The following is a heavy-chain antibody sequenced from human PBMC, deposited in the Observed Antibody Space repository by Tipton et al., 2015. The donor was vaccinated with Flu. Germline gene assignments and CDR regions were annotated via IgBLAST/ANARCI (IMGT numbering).Heavy chain of an antibody. CDR1: GFTFSSYA. D-gene: IGHD6-19*01. V-gene: IGHV3-23*01. J-gene: IGHJ2*01. Sequence: SLRLSCAASGFTFSSYAMSWVRQAPGKGLEWVSAISGSGGSTYYADSVKGRFTISRDNSKNTLYLQMNSLRAEDTAVYYCAGTVADYWYFDLWGRGTLVTVSS. CDR3: AGTVADYWYFDL. CDR2: ISGSGGST.